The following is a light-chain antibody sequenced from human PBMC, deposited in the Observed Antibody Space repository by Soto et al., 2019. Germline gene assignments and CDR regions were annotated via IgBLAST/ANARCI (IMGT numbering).Light chain of an antibody. CDR1: QGIRND. CDR3: LQDYNYPRT. V-gene: IGKV1-6*01. Sequence: AIQMTQSPSSLSASVGDRITITCRASQGIRNDLGWYQQKPGKAPKLLIYAASSLQSGVPSRFSGSGSGTDFTLTISSLQPEDFAAYYCLQDYNYPRTFGQGTKVEIK. J-gene: IGKJ1*01. CDR2: AAS.